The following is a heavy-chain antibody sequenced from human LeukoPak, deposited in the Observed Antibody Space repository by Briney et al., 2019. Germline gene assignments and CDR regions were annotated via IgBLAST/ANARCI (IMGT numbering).Heavy chain of an antibody. CDR3: ARVPSTLWFGEFSPYYFDY. CDR1: GGSFSGYY. D-gene: IGHD3-10*01. Sequence: SETLSLTCAVYGGSFSGYYWSWIRQPPGKGLEWIGEINHSGSTNYNPSLKSRVTISVDTSKNQFSLKLSSVTAADTAGYYCARVPSTLWFGEFSPYYFDYWGQGTLVTVSS. V-gene: IGHV4-34*01. CDR2: INHSGST. J-gene: IGHJ4*02.